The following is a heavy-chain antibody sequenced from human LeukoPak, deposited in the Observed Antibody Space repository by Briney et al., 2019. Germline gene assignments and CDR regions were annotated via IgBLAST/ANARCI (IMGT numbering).Heavy chain of an antibody. J-gene: IGHJ4*02. CDR2: ISSSSSTI. Sequence: GGSLRLSCAASGFTFSSYSMNWVRQAPGKGLEWVSYISSSSSTIYYADSVKGRFTISRDNSKNTLYLQMNSLRAEDTAVYYCAKNSIGGVIATLFDYWGQGTLVTVSS. CDR3: AKNSIGGVIATLFDY. D-gene: IGHD3-16*02. CDR1: GFTFSSYS. V-gene: IGHV3-48*01.